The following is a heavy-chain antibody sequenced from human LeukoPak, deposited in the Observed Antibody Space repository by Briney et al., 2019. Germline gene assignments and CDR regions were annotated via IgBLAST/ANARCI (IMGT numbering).Heavy chain of an antibody. CDR3: ARDPGYSSSSQGYYYYYMDV. CDR1: GFTFSSYG. D-gene: IGHD6-6*01. Sequence: GGSLRLSCAASGFTFSSYGMHWVRQAPGKGLEWVAVIWYDGSNKYYADSVKGRFTISRANSKNTLYLQMNSLRAEDTAVYYCARDPGYSSSSQGYYYYYMDVWGKGTTVTVSS. V-gene: IGHV3-33*01. CDR2: IWYDGSNK. J-gene: IGHJ6*03.